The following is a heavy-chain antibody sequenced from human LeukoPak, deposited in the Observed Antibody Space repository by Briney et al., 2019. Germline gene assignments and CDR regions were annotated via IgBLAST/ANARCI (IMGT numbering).Heavy chain of an antibody. D-gene: IGHD4-17*01. Sequence: ASVKVSCKASGYTFTGYYMHWVRQAPGQGLEWMGWINPNSGGTNYAQKFQGRVTMTRDTSISTAYMELSRLRSDDTAVYYCARVRRLTDYGDYVGFDYWGQGTLVTVSS. CDR1: GYTFTGYY. CDR2: INPNSGGT. V-gene: IGHV1-2*02. CDR3: ARVRRLTDYGDYVGFDY. J-gene: IGHJ4*02.